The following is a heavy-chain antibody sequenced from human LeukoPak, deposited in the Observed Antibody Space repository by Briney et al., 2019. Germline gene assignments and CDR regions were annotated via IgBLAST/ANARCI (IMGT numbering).Heavy chain of an antibody. Sequence: GGSLRLSCVASGFSSSSYEMTWVRQAPGKGLEWVSHISSSGNIIHYADSVKGRFTISRDNAKNSLYLQMYSLRAEDTAIYYCARVTRGYGSGTYYDWFDPWGQGTLVIVSS. V-gene: IGHV3-48*03. J-gene: IGHJ5*02. CDR1: GFSSSSYE. CDR2: ISSSGNII. CDR3: ARVTRGYGSGTYYDWFDP. D-gene: IGHD3-10*01.